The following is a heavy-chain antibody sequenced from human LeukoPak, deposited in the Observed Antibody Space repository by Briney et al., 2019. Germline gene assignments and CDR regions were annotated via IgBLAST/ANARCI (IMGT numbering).Heavy chain of an antibody. CDR2: IWYDGSNK. J-gene: IGHJ4*02. D-gene: IGHD6-19*01. CDR1: GFTFSSYG. CDR3: ALGGYSSGWYYFDY. Sequence: PGGSLRLSCAASGFTFSSYGMQWVRQAPGKGLEWVAVIWYDGSNKYYADSVKGRFTISRDNSKNTLYLQMNSLRAEDTAVYYCALGGYSSGWYYFDYWGQGTLVTVSS. V-gene: IGHV3-33*01.